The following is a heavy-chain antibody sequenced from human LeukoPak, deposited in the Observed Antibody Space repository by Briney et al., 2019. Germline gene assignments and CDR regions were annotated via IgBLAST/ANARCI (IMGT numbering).Heavy chain of an antibody. J-gene: IGHJ4*02. CDR1: GGSISSYY. V-gene: IGHV4-4*07. Sequence: PSETLSPTCTVSGGSISSYYWSWIRQPAGKGLEWIGRIYTSGSTNYNPSLKSRVTMSVDTSKNQFSLKLSSVTAADTAVYYCARNVYYGSGQGPYFDYWGQGTLVTVSS. CDR2: IYTSGST. CDR3: ARNVYYGSGQGPYFDY. D-gene: IGHD3-10*01.